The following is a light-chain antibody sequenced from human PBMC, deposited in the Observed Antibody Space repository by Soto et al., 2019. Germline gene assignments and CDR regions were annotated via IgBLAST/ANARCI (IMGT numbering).Light chain of an antibody. Sequence: QSALTQPPSASGSTGQSVTISCTGTSSDVGGYNYVSWYQQHPGKAPKLMIYEVSKRPSGVPDRFSGSKSGNTACLTVSGLQAEDEADYYCSSYAGSNNPPVVFGGGTKLTVL. CDR1: SSDVGGYNY. V-gene: IGLV2-8*01. J-gene: IGLJ2*01. CDR3: SSYAGSNNPPVV. CDR2: EVS.